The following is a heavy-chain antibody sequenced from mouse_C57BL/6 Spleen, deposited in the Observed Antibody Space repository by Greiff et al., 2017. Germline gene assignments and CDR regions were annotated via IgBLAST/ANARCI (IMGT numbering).Heavy chain of an antibody. CDR2: IYPSDSET. Sequence: QVQLQQSGAELVRPGSSVKLSCKASGYTFTSYWMDWVKQRPGQGLEWIGNIYPSDSETHYNQKFKDKATLTVDKSSSTAYMQLSSLTSEDSAVXYCARHWDSYAMDYWGKGTSVTVSS. CDR3: ARHWDSYAMDY. V-gene: IGHV1-61*01. D-gene: IGHD4-1*01. CDR1: GYTFTSYW. J-gene: IGHJ4*01.